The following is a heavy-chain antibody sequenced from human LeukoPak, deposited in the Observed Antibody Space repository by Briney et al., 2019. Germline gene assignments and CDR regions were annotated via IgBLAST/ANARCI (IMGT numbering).Heavy chain of an antibody. CDR1: GFPVSSNY. J-gene: IGHJ3*02. Sequence: GGSLIPSCAASGFPVSSNYMSWVRQAPGKGVWWVSVINSGGSTNHAGSRKGRFNISKDKSKNTMYLQMNSLRAEETAVYYWAREYYYYSSGYRVSDAFDIWGQGTMVTVSS. CDR2: INSGGST. V-gene: IGHV3-66*01. D-gene: IGHD3-22*01. CDR3: AREYYYYSSGYRVSDAFDI.